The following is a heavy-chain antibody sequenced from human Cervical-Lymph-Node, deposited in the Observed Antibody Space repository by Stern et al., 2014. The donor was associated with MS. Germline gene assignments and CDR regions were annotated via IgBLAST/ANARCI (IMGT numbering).Heavy chain of an antibody. CDR1: GYPFTGYH. V-gene: IGHV1-2*06. D-gene: IGHD1-26*01. CDR3: ASWWELLLRSVVDAFDI. J-gene: IGHJ3*02. CDR2: INPGSGGT. Sequence: VQLVQSGAEVKKPGASVKVSCKASGYPFTGYHMHWVRQVPGQGLEWMGRINPGSGGTNYAQKFQGRVTMTRDTSINTAYMELSRLSSDDTAVYYCASWWELLLRSVVDAFDIWGRGTMVTVSS.